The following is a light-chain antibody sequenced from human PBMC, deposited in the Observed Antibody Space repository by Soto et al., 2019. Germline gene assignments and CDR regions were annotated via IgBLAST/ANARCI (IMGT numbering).Light chain of an antibody. V-gene: IGKV3-11*01. CDR1: QTVNNNY. CDR3: QQRSNWPRT. CDR2: GAS. J-gene: IGKJ1*01. Sequence: EIVLTQSPGTLSLSPGERATLSCRASQTVNNNYVAWYQQKPGQAPRLLIYGASNRATGIPDRFSGSGSGTDFTLTISSLEPEDLAVYYCQQRSNWPRTFGQGTKVDIK.